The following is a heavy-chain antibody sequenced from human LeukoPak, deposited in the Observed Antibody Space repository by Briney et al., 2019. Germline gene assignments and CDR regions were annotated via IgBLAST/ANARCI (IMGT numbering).Heavy chain of an antibody. Sequence: GGSLRLSCAASGFTFSSYGMHWVRQAPGKGLEWVAVIWYDGSNKYYADSVKGRFTISRDNSKNTLYLQMNSLRAEDTAVYYCARESRMIFGVAIFRIFDYWGQGTLVTVSS. D-gene: IGHD3/OR15-3a*01. CDR1: GFTFSSYG. V-gene: IGHV3-33*01. CDR3: ARESRMIFGVAIFRIFDY. J-gene: IGHJ4*02. CDR2: IWYDGSNK.